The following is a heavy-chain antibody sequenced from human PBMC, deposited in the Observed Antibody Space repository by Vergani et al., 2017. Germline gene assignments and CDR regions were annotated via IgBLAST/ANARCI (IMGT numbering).Heavy chain of an antibody. D-gene: IGHD3-22*01. Sequence: EVQLVESGGGLVKPGGSLRLSCAASGFTFSNAWMSWVRQAPGKGLEWVGRIKSKTDGGTTDYAAPVKGRFTISRDDSKNTLYLQMNSLKTEDTAVYYCTTDLYYYDSSGPTPHAFDIWGQGTMVTVSS. V-gene: IGHV3-15*01. CDR2: IKSKTDGGTT. CDR3: TTDLYYYDSSGPTPHAFDI. J-gene: IGHJ3*02. CDR1: GFTFSNAW.